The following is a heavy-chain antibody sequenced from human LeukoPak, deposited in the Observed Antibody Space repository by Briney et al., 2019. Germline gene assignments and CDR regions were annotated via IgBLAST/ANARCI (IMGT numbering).Heavy chain of an antibody. D-gene: IGHD1-14*01. J-gene: IGHJ5*02. Sequence: SETLSLTCTVSGGSISSGDYYWRWIRQPPGKGLEWIGYIYYSGSTYYNPSLKSRVTISVDTSKNQFSLKLSSVTAADTAVYYCARDSITTPRFDPWGQGTLVTVSS. V-gene: IGHV4-30-4*01. CDR3: ARDSITTPRFDP. CDR1: GGSISSGDYY. CDR2: IYYSGST.